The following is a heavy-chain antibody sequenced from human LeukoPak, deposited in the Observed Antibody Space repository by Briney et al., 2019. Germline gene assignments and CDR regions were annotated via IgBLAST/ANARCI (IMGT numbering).Heavy chain of an antibody. V-gene: IGHV1-18*01. CDR2: VSGYNGDT. J-gene: IGHJ4*02. CDR1: GYTFSRHG. D-gene: IGHD3-22*01. CDR3: AKDIHPGLDSGASCCFDY. Sequence: APVKVSCKTSGYTFSRHGITWVRQAPGQGPEWMGWVSGYNGDTNYAKSVRDRVTMTTDTSTNTAYTELRSLRSDDTAVYYCAKDIHPGLDSGASCCFDYWGQGTPVTVSS.